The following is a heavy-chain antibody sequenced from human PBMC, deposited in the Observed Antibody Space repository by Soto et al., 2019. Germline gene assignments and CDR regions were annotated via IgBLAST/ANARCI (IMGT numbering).Heavy chain of an antibody. CDR1: GDSISSGGYY. D-gene: IGHD6-6*01. CDR3: ARATSRSSGGWFDP. Sequence: SETLSLTCTVSGDSISSGGYYWTWIRQHPGKGLEWIGYIYYSGSTYYNPSLQSRITVSVDTSENQFSLKLSSVTAADTAVYYCARATSRSSGGWFDPWGQGTLVTVSS. J-gene: IGHJ5*02. V-gene: IGHV4-31*03. CDR2: IYYSGST.